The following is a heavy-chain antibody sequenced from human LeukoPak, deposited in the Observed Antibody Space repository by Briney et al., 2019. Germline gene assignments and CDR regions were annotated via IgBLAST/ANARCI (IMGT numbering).Heavy chain of an antibody. V-gene: IGHV1-18*01. CDR3: AREGTMVRGVVNYYYMDV. Sequence: ASVKVSCKASGYTFTSYGISWVRRAPGQGLEWMGWISAYNGNTNYAQKLQGRVTMTTDTSTSTAYMELRSLRSDDTAVYYCAREGTMVRGVVNYYYMDVWGKGTTVTVSS. D-gene: IGHD3-10*01. CDR1: GYTFTSYG. J-gene: IGHJ6*03. CDR2: ISAYNGNT.